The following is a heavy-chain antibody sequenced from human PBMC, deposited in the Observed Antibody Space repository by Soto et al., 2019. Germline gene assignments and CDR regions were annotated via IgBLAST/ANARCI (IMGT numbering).Heavy chain of an antibody. J-gene: IGHJ4*02. CDR1: GFTFSSYA. V-gene: IGHV3-30-3*01. CDR2: ISYDGSNK. D-gene: IGHD6-19*01. Sequence: GGSLRLSCAASGFTFSSYAMHWVRQAPGKGLEWVAVISYDGSNKYYADSVKGRFTISRDNSKNTLYLQMNSLRAEDTAVYYCARDRSDRSPSGCLDYWGQGTLVTVSS. CDR3: ARDRSDRSPSGCLDY.